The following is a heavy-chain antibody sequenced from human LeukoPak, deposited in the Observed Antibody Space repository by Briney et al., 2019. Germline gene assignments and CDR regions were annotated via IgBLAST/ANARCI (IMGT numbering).Heavy chain of an antibody. Sequence: ASVKVSCKASGGTFSSYAISWVRQAPGQGLEWMGRIIPIFGTANYAQKFQGRVTITTDESTSTAYMELSSLRSEDTAVYYCAAANYYYYYYMDVWGKGTTVTVSS. CDR1: GGTFSSYA. CDR3: AAANYYYYYYMDV. CDR2: IIPIFGTA. V-gene: IGHV1-69*05. J-gene: IGHJ6*03. D-gene: IGHD6-25*01.